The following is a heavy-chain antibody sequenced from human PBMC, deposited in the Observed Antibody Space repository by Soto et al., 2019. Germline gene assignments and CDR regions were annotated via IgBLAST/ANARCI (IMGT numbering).Heavy chain of an antibody. Sequence: XSVKVSCTASGYTFTSYDINWVRQATGQGLEWMGWMNPNSGNTGYAQKFQGRVTMTRNTSISTAYMELSSLRSEDTAVYYCARGSRRGYCSSTSCYRMDVWGQGTTVTVSS. D-gene: IGHD2-2*02. CDR1: GYTFTSYD. CDR3: ARGSRRGYCSSTSCYRMDV. V-gene: IGHV1-8*01. CDR2: MNPNSGNT. J-gene: IGHJ6*02.